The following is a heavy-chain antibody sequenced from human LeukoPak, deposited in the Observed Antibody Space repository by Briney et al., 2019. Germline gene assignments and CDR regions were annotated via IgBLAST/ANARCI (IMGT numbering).Heavy chain of an antibody. D-gene: IGHD6-19*01. Sequence: GGSLRLSCAASGFTFSSYAMSWVRQAPGKGLEWVSSVTRSGSTTYYADSVKGRFTISRDNSKNTLYLLLNSLRAEDTAVYSCTKVKENSDWPHYYFDYWGQGTLVTVSS. CDR3: TKVKENSDWPHYYFDY. CDR2: VTRSGSTT. V-gene: IGHV3-23*01. CDR1: GFTFSSYA. J-gene: IGHJ4*02.